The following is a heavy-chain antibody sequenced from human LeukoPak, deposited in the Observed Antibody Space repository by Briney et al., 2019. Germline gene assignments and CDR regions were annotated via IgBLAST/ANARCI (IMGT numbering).Heavy chain of an antibody. D-gene: IGHD4-17*01. Sequence: GESLKISCKGSGYSFTSYWIGWVRQMPGKGLEWMGIVYPGDSDTRYSPPFQGQVTISADKSISTAYLQWSSLKASDTAMYYCARGEGYGDYEYYFDYWGQGTLVTVSS. CDR2: VYPGDSDT. CDR3: ARGEGYGDYEYYFDY. V-gene: IGHV5-51*01. J-gene: IGHJ4*02. CDR1: GYSFTSYW.